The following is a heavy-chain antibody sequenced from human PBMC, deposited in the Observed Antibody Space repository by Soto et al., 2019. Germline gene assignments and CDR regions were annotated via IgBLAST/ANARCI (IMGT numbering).Heavy chain of an antibody. CDR3: ATAPPYYDFWSGNLNWFDP. V-gene: IGHV1-24*01. CDR2: FDPEDGET. D-gene: IGHD3-3*01. Sequence: GASVKVSCKVSGYTLTELSMHWVRQAPGKGLEWMGGFDPEDGETIYAQKFQGRVTMTEDTSTDTAYMELSSLRSEDTAVYYCATAPPYYDFWSGNLNWFDPWGQGTLVTVSS. J-gene: IGHJ5*02. CDR1: GYTLTELS.